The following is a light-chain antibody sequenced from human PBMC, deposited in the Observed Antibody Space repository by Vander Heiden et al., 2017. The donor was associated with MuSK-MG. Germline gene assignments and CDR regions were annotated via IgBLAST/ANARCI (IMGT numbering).Light chain of an antibody. CDR2: DAS. Sequence: EIVLTQSPATLSLSPGERATLSCRASQSVSKYLAWYQQKPGQAPRLLIYDASNRATGIPARFSGSGSGTDFTLTISSLEPEDFAVYYCQQRSNCLITFGGGTKVEIK. CDR1: QSVSKY. V-gene: IGKV3-11*01. CDR3: QQRSNCLIT. J-gene: IGKJ4*01.